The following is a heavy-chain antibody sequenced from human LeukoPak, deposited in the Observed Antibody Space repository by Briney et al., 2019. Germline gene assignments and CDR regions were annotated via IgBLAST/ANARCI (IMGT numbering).Heavy chain of an antibody. CDR3: ARDHVPYSGRDAFDI. D-gene: IGHD1-26*01. CDR2: IKQDGSEK. V-gene: IGHV3-7*01. J-gene: IGHJ3*02. Sequence: PGGSLRLSCAASGFTFSSYWMSWVRQAPGKGLEWVANIKQDGSEKYYVDSVKGRFTISRDNAKNSLYLQMNSLRAEDTAVYYCARDHVPYSGRDAFDIGGQGTMVTVSS. CDR1: GFTFSSYW.